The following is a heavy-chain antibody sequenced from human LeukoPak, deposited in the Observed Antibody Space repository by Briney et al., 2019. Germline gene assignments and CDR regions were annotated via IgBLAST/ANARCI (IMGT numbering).Heavy chain of an antibody. J-gene: IGHJ4*02. CDR2: IRSKANSYAP. CDR1: GFTFSGSA. V-gene: IGHV3-73*01. CDR3: TSRYLGLDI. D-gene: IGHD3-16*02. Sequence: PGGSLRLSCAASGFTFSGSAMHWVRQASGKGLEWVGRIRSKANSYAPAYAASVKGRFTIFRDDSKNTAYLQMNSLKTEDTAVYYCTSRYLGLDIWGQGTLVTVSS.